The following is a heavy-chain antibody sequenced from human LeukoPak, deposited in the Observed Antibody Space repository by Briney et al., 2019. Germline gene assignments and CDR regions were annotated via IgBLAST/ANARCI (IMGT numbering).Heavy chain of an antibody. V-gene: IGHV3-23*01. CDR2: ISGSGGST. Sequence: GGSLRLSCAAAGFTFSNYAMSWVRQAPGKGLEWVSAISGSGGSTYYADSVKGRFTISRDNSKNTLYLQMNSLRAEDTAVYNCAKDSAMVNLYYFDYWGQGTLVTVSS. CDR1: GFTFSNYA. D-gene: IGHD5-18*01. CDR3: AKDSAMVNLYYFDY. J-gene: IGHJ4*02.